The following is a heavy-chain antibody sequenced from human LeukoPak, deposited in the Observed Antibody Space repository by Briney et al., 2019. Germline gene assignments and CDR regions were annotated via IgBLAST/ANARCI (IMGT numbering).Heavy chain of an antibody. V-gene: IGHV4-39*07. CDR2: IYYSGST. Sequence: SETLSLTCTVSGGSISSSSYYWGWIRQPPGKGLEWIGSIYYSGSTYHNPSLKSRVTISVDTSKNQFSLKLSSVTAADTAVYYCARDYFDAFDIWGQGTMVTVSS. D-gene: IGHD2/OR15-2a*01. CDR3: ARDYFDAFDI. CDR1: GGSISSSSYY. J-gene: IGHJ3*02.